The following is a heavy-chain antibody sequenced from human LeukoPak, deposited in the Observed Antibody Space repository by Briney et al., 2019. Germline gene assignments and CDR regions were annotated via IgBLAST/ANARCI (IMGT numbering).Heavy chain of an antibody. Sequence: ASVNISRKPSGYTFPSYGISWVRQSPGQWVEGMGWISAYNGNTNYTQTLQGRVATTTDTSTSTAYIELRSLRSAAPARFYFSRDRDIVVVPAAVWLDPWGQGTMVTVSS. J-gene: IGHJ5*02. CDR3: SRDRDIVVVPAAVWLDP. V-gene: IGHV1-18*01. D-gene: IGHD2-2*01. CDR2: ISAYNGNT. CDR1: GYTFPSYG.